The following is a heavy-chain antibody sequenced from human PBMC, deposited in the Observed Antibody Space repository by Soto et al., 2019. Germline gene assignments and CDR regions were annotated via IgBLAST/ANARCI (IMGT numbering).Heavy chain of an antibody. V-gene: IGHV4-39*01. CDR1: GGSISSSSYY. J-gene: IGHJ4*02. CDR2: IYYSGST. D-gene: IGHD2-15*01. CDR3: ARHACSGGSCHLFDY. Sequence: SETLSLTCTVSGGSISSSSYYWGWIRQPPGKGLEWIGSIYYSGSTYYNPSLKSRVTISVDTSKNQFSLKLSSVTAADTAVYYCARHACSGGSCHLFDYWGQGTLVTVSS.